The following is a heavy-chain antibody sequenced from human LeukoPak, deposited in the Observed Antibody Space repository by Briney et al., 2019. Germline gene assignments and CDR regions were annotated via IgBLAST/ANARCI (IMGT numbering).Heavy chain of an antibody. CDR3: ARKGPYGDYFDY. D-gene: IGHD4-17*01. V-gene: IGHV4-59*08. CDR1: GGSIRSYY. J-gene: IGHJ4*02. CDR2: IYYSGST. Sequence: PSETLSLTCTVSGGSIRSYYWSWIRQPPGEGLEWIGYIYYSGSTSYNPSLKSRVTISVDTSKNQFSLKLSSVTAADTAVYYCARKGPYGDYFDYWGQGTLVAVSS.